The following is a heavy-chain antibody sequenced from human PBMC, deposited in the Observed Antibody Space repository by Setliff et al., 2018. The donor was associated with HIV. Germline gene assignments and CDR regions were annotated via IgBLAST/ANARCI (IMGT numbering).Heavy chain of an antibody. CDR3: ARNSYLFDS. CDR2: INGDGSST. V-gene: IGHV3-74*01. CDR1: GFTFSNNW. Sequence: AGGSLRLSCAASGFTFSNNWMHWVRQAPGKGLVWVSRINGDGSSTLYADSVKGRFTISRDNAKNTLYLQMNSLRAEDTAVYYCARNSYLFDSWGQGALVTVSS. D-gene: IGHD2-15*01. J-gene: IGHJ4*02.